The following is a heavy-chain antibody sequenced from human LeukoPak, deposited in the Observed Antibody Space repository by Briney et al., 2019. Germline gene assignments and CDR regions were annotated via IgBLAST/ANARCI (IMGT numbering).Heavy chain of an antibody. V-gene: IGHV5-51*01. CDR3: ARLVYGGNSGDY. D-gene: IGHD4-23*01. CDR2: IYPADSDT. Sequence: GESLKISCRTSGNDIFRSWIGWVRQMPGRGLEWMGIIYPADSDTRYSPSFQGQVTISADSAISTAYLQWSSLKASDTAVYYCARLVYGGNSGDYWGQGTLVTVSS. J-gene: IGHJ4*02. CDR1: GNDIFRSW.